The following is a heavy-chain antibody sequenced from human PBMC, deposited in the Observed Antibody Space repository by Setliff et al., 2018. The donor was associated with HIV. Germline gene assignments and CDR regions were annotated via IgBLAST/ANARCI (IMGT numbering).Heavy chain of an antibody. CDR1: GGTFSSYA. Sequence: SVKVSCKASGGTFSSYAISWVRQAPGQGLEWMGGNIPVIGTANYAQKFQGRVTITADTSISTAYMELSRLKSDDTAVYFCATFDYGHSLGKIDYWGQGTLVTVSS. V-gene: IGHV1-69*06. CDR2: NIPVIGTA. J-gene: IGHJ4*02. CDR3: ATFDYGHSLGKIDY. D-gene: IGHD4-17*01.